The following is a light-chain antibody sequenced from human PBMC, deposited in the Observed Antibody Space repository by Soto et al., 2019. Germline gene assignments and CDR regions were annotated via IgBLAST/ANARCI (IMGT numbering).Light chain of an antibody. J-gene: IGKJ2*01. V-gene: IGKV3-15*01. CDR3: QQYNDWPPMYT. Sequence: EIVMTQSPATLSVSPGERATLSCRAGQSVSNNLAWYQQKPGQAPRLLIYGASTRATGIPARFSGSGSGTEFTLTISSLQSGDFAVYYCQQYNDWPPMYTFGQGTKLEIK. CDR1: QSVSNN. CDR2: GAS.